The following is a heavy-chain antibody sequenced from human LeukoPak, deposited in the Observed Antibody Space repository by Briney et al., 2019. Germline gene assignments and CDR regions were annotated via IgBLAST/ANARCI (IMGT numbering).Heavy chain of an antibody. V-gene: IGHV4-34*01. J-gene: IGHJ3*02. CDR2: INHSGST. CDR1: GGSFSGYY. Sequence: SETLSLACAVYGGSFSGYYWSWIRQPPGKGLEWIGEINHSGSTDYNPSLRSRVTISVDTSNNQFSLRLGSVTAADTAVYHCARHCCSGPAKRVFDIWGQGTMVTVSS. D-gene: IGHD2-15*01. CDR3: ARHCCSGPAKRVFDI.